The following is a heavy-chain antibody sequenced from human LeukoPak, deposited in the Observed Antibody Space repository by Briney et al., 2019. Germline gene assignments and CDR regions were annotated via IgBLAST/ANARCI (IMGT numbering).Heavy chain of an antibody. J-gene: IGHJ2*01. CDR3: AKKEYSSGHSYWYLDL. V-gene: IGHV3-48*03. CDR1: GFTFSSYE. Sequence: GGSLRLSCAASGFTFSSYEMNWVRQAPGKGLEWVSYISSSGSIIYYADSVKGRSTISRDNAKNSLYLQMNSLRAEDTAIYYCAKKEYSSGHSYWYLDLWGRGTLVTVSS. CDR2: ISSSGSII. D-gene: IGHD6-19*01.